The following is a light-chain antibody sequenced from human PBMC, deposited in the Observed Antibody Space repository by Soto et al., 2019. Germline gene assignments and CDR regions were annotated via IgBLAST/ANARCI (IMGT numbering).Light chain of an antibody. Sequence: ELVLTQSPATMSLSPGERATLSCRASLSVSSYLAWYQQKPGQAPRLLIYDASNRATGIPARFSGSGSGTDFTLTISSLEPEDCAVYYCQQRSNWPPFTFGPGTKVDSK. V-gene: IGKV3-11*01. CDR1: LSVSSY. CDR3: QQRSNWPPFT. CDR2: DAS. J-gene: IGKJ3*01.